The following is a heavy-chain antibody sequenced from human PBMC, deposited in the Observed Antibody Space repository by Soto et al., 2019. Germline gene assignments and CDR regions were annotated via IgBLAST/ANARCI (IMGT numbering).Heavy chain of an antibody. CDR2: IYWDDDK. CDR3: ARALGSWGAYYFDY. V-gene: IGHV2-5*02. J-gene: IGHJ4*02. CDR1: GFSLNTYGVG. D-gene: IGHD3-16*01. Sequence: QITLKESGPPLVKPTQTLTLTCTVSGFSLNTYGVGVGWIRQPPGKALEWLALIYWDDDKRYSPSLKSRLTITKDTSKNQVVLTMTNMDPVDTVTHYCARALGSWGAYYFDYWGQGTLVTVSS.